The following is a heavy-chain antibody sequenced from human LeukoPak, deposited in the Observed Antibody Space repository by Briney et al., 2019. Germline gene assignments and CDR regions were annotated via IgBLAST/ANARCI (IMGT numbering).Heavy chain of an antibody. CDR3: AKAGSRQLEDY. CDR1: GFAFSDYA. J-gene: IGHJ4*02. Sequence: GGSLRLSCAASGFAFSDYAISWVRQPPGKGLEWVSAVSASGASTYYADSVEGRFSISRENSKRTLYLQMNSLRAEDTAIYYCAKAGSRQLEDYWGQRTLVTISS. CDR2: VSASGAST. V-gene: IGHV3-23*01. D-gene: IGHD1-1*01.